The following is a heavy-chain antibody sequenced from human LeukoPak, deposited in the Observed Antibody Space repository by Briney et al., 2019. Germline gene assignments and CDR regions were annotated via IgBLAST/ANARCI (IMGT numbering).Heavy chain of an antibody. V-gene: IGHV3-23*01. CDR2: ISDTDNKT. CDR3: AKWGCSGGSCYPFDY. J-gene: IGHJ4*02. CDR1: GFTFSSYA. D-gene: IGHD2-15*01. Sequence: GGSLRLSCAASGFTFSSYAMGWVRQAPGKGLEWVSAISDTDNKTYYADSVKGLFTISRDNSENTLYLQMNSLRAEDTAVYYCAKWGCSGGSCYPFDYWGQGTLVTVSS.